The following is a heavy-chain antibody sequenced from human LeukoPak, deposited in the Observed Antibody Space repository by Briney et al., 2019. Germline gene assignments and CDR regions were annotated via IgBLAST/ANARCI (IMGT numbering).Heavy chain of an antibody. V-gene: IGHV3-23*01. J-gene: IGHJ5*02. CDR3: ARGYLSGWYPS. CDR1: GFSVSTSG. Sequence: GGSLRLSCAVSGFSVSTSGMSWVRQAPGKGLGWISAISVDGEETFYADSVKGRFFIPRDNSKNTLFLQMNSLRAEDTAVYYCARGYLSGWYPSWGQGSLVSVSS. CDR2: ISVDGEET. D-gene: IGHD6-19*01.